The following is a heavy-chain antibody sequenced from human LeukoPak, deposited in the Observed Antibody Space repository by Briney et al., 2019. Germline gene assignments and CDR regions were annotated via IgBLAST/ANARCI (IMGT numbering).Heavy chain of an antibody. J-gene: IGHJ4*02. CDR1: GFTFSSYA. V-gene: IGHV3-23*01. CDR3: AKEKPPLRDGYNGIFDY. D-gene: IGHD5-24*01. CDR2: ISGSGGST. Sequence: GGSLRLSCAASGFTFSSYAMSWVRQAPGKGLEWVSAISGSGGSTYYADSVKGRFTISRDNSKNTLYLQMNSLRAEDTAVYYCAKEKPPLRDGYNGIFDYWGQGALVTVSS.